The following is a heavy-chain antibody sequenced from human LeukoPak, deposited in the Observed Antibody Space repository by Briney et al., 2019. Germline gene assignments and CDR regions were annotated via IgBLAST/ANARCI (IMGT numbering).Heavy chain of an antibody. V-gene: IGHV4-34*01. D-gene: IGHD3-16*01. CDR1: GESFSGYY. Sequence: SETLSLTCAVYGESFSGYYWSWIRQPPGKGLEWIGEINHSGSTNYNPSLKSRVTISVDTSKNQFSLKLKSVTASDTALYYCAAVDIVGDYYYNMDVWGKGTTVTVSS. J-gene: IGHJ6*03. CDR2: INHSGST. CDR3: AAVDIVGDYYYNMDV.